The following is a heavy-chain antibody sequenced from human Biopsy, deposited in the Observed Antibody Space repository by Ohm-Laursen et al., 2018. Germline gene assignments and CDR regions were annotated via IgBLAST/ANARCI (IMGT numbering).Heavy chain of an antibody. CDR1: GGTFSNYG. Sequence: SSVKVSCKAPGGTFSNYGVNWVRQAPGQGLEWLGGNIPILGTGNYAQKFQDRVTVAADTSTSTATMELRSLRSDDTAMYYCAAKLTGYFHHWGQGTLVIVSS. D-gene: IGHD3-9*01. V-gene: IGHV1-69*06. CDR2: NIPILGTG. J-gene: IGHJ1*01. CDR3: AAKLTGYFHH.